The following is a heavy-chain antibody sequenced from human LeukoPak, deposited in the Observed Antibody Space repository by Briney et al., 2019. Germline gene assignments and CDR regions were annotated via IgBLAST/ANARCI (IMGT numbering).Heavy chain of an antibody. D-gene: IGHD5-18*01. CDR1: GGSISSSSYY. CDR3: ARAMPVDTAMGPVGRYFDY. J-gene: IGHJ4*02. CDR2: IYYSGST. Sequence: PSETLSLTCTVSGGSISSSSYYWGWIRQPPGKGLEWIGSIYYSGSTYYNPSLKSRVTISVDTSKNQFSLKLSSVTAADTAVYYCARAMPVDTAMGPVGRYFDYWGQGTLVTVSS. V-gene: IGHV4-39*01.